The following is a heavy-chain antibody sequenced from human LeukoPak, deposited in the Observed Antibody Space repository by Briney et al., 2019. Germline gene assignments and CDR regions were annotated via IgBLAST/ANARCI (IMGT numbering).Heavy chain of an antibody. V-gene: IGHV1-18*01. J-gene: IGHJ4*02. Sequence: ASVKVSCTASGYTFTSYGISWVRQAPGQGLEWMGWISAYNGNTNYAQKLQGRVTMTTDTSTSTAYMELRSLRSDDTAVYYCARVSYYYDSSGYYPHFDYWGQGTLVTVSS. CDR2: ISAYNGNT. CDR1: GYTFTSYG. CDR3: ARVSYYYDSSGYYPHFDY. D-gene: IGHD3-22*01.